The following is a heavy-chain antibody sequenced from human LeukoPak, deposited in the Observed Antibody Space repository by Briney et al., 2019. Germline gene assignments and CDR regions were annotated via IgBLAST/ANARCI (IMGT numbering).Heavy chain of an antibody. CDR3: AKDHVSGTVHDAFDI. J-gene: IGHJ3*02. CDR1: GFTFSSHA. CDR2: ISGSGGST. V-gene: IGHV3-23*01. Sequence: GGSLRLSCAATGFTFSSHAMGWVRQAPGKGLEWVSAISGSGGSTYYADSVKGRFPISRDNSKNTLCLQMSSLRAEDTAVYYCAKDHVSGTVHDAFDIWGQGTMVTVSS. D-gene: IGHD1-1*01.